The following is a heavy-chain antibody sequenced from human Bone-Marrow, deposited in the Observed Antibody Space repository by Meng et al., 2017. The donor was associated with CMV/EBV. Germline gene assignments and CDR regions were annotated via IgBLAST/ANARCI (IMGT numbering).Heavy chain of an antibody. CDR1: GFTFSSYA. Sequence: GESLKISCAASGFTFSSYAMHWVRQAPGKGLEWVAVISYDGSNKYYTDSVKGRFTVSRDNFKNTLYLQMNSLRVEDTAVYYCAKAFSASWYREYYDYWGQGTLVTVSS. J-gene: IGHJ4*02. V-gene: IGHV3-30*04. CDR2: ISYDGSNK. D-gene: IGHD6-13*01. CDR3: AKAFSASWYREYYDY.